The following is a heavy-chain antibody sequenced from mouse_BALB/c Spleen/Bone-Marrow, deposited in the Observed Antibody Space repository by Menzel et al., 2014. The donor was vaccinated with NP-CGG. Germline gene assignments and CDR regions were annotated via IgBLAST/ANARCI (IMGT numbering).Heavy chain of an antibody. V-gene: IGHV4-1*02. Sequence: EVKLVESGGGLVQPGGSLKLSCAASGFDFRRYWMSWVRQAPGKGLEWIGEINPESSTIYYTPSLKGKFIISRDNAKNMLYLQMSKVRSEDTALYYCARLGYYGYFVDWGQGTTLTVSS. CDR2: INPESSTI. CDR3: ARLGYYGYFVD. D-gene: IGHD1-1*01. J-gene: IGHJ2*01. CDR1: GFDFRRYW.